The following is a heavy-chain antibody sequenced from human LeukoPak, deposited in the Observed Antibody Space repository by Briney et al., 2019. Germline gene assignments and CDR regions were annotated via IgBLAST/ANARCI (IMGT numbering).Heavy chain of an antibody. CDR1: GFTFSSYS. V-gene: IGHV3-21*06. CDR3: ARDVKGRWELLGSHDY. Sequence: GSLRLSCAASGFTFSSYSLSWVRQAPGKGLEWVSSISSSSSYIYYADSVKGRFTISRDNAKNSLYLQMNSLRVEDTAVYYCARDVKGRWELLGSHDYWGQGTLVTASS. D-gene: IGHD1-26*01. J-gene: IGHJ4*02. CDR2: ISSSSSYI.